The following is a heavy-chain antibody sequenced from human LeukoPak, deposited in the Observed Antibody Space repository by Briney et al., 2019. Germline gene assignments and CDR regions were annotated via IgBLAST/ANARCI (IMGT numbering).Heavy chain of an antibody. CDR1: GGSISSYY. Sequence: PSETLSLTCIVSGGSISSYYWSWIRQPPGKGLECIGYIYYTGSTKYNPSLKSRVNISLDTSKDQFSLKLSSMTAADTAVYYCARRWGGAAFDIWGQGTMVTVSS. J-gene: IGHJ3*02. CDR3: ARRWGGAAFDI. CDR2: IYYTGST. V-gene: IGHV4-59*08. D-gene: IGHD3-16*01.